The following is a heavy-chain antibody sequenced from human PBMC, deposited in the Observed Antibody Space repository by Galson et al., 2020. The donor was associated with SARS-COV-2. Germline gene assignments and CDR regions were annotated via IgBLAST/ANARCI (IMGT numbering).Heavy chain of an antibody. CDR1: GGSISSGDYY. D-gene: IGHD6-19*01. J-gene: IGHJ4*02. CDR3: ARNRGGVAGYYFDN. Sequence: SETLSLTCTVSGGSISSGDYYWSRIRQEPGKGLEWIGYIYHSGSTYFKPSLKSRVTISVDTSKNHFSLKLSSVTAADTAVYYCARNRGGVAGYYFDNWGQGTLVTVSS. V-gene: IGHV4-31*03. CDR2: IYHSGST.